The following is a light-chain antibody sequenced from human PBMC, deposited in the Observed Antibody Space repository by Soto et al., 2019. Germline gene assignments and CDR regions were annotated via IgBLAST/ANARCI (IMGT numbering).Light chain of an antibody. V-gene: IGLV2-14*01. J-gene: IGLJ1*01. CDR2: EVS. CDR1: SSDVGAYNY. CDR3: SSYTSSSTV. Sequence: SVLTQPASVSGSPGQSVAISCTGTSSDVGAYNYISWYQQHQGHAPKLLLSEVSNRPSGVSARFSDSKPGNPSSLTISGLQAEDEADYYGSSYTSSSTVFGTVTKVTVL.